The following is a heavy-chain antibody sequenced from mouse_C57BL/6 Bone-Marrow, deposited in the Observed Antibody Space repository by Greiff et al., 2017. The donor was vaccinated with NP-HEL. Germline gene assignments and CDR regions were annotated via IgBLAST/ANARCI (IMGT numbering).Heavy chain of an antibody. V-gene: IGHV1-69*01. CDR3: ARDGYYRAY. Sequence: VQLQQPGAELVMPGASVKLSCKASGYTFTSYWMHWVKQRPGQGLEWIGEIDPSDSYTNYNQKFKGNSTLTVDKSSSTAYMQLSSLTSEDSAVYYCARDGYYRAYWGQGTLVTVSA. CDR2: IDPSDSYT. CDR1: GYTFTSYW. D-gene: IGHD2-3*01. J-gene: IGHJ3*01.